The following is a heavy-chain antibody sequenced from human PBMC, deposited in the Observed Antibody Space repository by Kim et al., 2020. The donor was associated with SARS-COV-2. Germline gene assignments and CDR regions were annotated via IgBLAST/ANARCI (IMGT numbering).Heavy chain of an antibody. CDR3: HANGYNWNDEGHVFDI. J-gene: IGHJ3*02. Sequence: GGSLRLSCAGSGFFFRTYGMHWVRQAPGKGLEWVALISYDATNNYYADSVKGRFTISRDNSNNTLYLQMSSLRPEDTAVYYCHANGYNWNDEGHVFDIWGQGTMVTVSS. CDR2: ISYDATNN. CDR1: GFFFRTYG. D-gene: IGHD1-1*01. V-gene: IGHV3-30*03.